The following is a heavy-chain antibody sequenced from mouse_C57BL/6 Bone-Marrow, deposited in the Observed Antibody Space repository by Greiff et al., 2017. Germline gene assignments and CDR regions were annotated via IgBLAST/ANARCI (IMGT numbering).Heavy chain of an antibody. V-gene: IGHV14-3*01. CDR2: IDPANGNT. D-gene: IGHD3-2*02. CDR1: GFNIKNTY. CDR3: ARDSGYVNYFDY. Sequence: EVNLVESVAELVRPGASVKLSCTASGFNIKNTYMHWVKQRPEQGLEWIGRIDPANGNTKYAPKFQGKATITADTSSNTAYLQLSSLTSEDTAIYYCARDSGYVNYFDYWGQGTTLTVSS. J-gene: IGHJ2*01.